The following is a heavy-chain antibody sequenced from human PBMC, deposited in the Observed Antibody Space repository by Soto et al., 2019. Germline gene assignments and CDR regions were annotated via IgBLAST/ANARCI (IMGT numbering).Heavy chain of an antibody. CDR1: GFTFSSYG. Sequence: QVQLVESGGGVVQPGRSLRLSCAASGFTFSSYGTHWVRQAPGKGLEWVAVIWYDGSNKYYADSEKGRFTISSDNSKNTLHLQMNSLRAEDTAVYYCARDQEERYSSGWYIGLLGDYWGQGTLVTVSS. D-gene: IGHD6-19*01. V-gene: IGHV3-33*01. CDR2: IWYDGSNK. CDR3: ARDQEERYSSGWYIGLLGDY. J-gene: IGHJ4*02.